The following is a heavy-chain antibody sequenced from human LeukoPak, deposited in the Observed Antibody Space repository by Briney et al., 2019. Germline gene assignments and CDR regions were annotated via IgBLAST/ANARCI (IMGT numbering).Heavy chain of an antibody. CDR1: GYNFITYD. CDR2: MNPHSGNT. CDR3: ARVPVRYGGNSRLDS. J-gene: IGHJ5*01. V-gene: IGHV1-8*01. Sequence: ASVKVSCKASGYNFITYDINWVRQVTGQGPEWMGRMNPHSGNTGYAQKFQGRVSMTRDNSITTAYMELSSLRSEDTAIYFCARVPVRYGGNSRLDSWGQGTLITISS. D-gene: IGHD3-16*01.